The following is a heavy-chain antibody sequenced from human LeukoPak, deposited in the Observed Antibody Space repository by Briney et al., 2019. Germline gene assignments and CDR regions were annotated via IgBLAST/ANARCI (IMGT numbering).Heavy chain of an antibody. J-gene: IGHJ5*02. CDR1: GFTFSSYG. D-gene: IGHD4-23*01. Sequence: GGSLRLSCAASGFTFSSYGMHWVRQAPGKGLEWVAFIRYDGSNKYYADSVKGRFTISRDNSKNTLYLQMNSLRAEDTAVYYCAKDLGYGGEGWFDPWGQGTLVTVSS. CDR2: IRYDGSNK. V-gene: IGHV3-30*02. CDR3: AKDLGYGGEGWFDP.